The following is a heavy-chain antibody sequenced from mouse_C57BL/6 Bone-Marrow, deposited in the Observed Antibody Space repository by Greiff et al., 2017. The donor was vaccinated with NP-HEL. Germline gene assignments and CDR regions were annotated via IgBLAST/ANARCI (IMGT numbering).Heavy chain of an antibody. D-gene: IGHD1-1*01. Sequence: VHVKQSGGDLVKPGGSLKLSCAASGFTFSSYGMSWVRQTPDKRLEWVATISSGGSYTYYPDSVKGRFTISRDNAKNTLYLQMSSLKSEDTAMYYCARKGSNCAMDYWGQGTSVTVSS. V-gene: IGHV5-6*01. J-gene: IGHJ4*01. CDR1: GFTFSSYG. CDR3: ARKGSNCAMDY. CDR2: ISSGGSYT.